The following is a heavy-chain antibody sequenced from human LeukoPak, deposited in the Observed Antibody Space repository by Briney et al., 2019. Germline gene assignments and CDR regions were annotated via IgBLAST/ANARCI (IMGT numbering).Heavy chain of an antibody. J-gene: IGHJ3*02. CDR3: ANPDVYYDSSGYDAFDI. Sequence: PGRSLRLSCAASGFTFRSYGMHWVRQAPGKGLEWVAFISYDGSNKYYADSVKGRFTISRDNSKNTLYLQMNSLRAEDTAVYDCANPDVYYDSSGYDAFDIWGQGTMVTVSS. CDR2: ISYDGSNK. CDR1: GFTFRSYG. D-gene: IGHD3-22*01. V-gene: IGHV3-30*18.